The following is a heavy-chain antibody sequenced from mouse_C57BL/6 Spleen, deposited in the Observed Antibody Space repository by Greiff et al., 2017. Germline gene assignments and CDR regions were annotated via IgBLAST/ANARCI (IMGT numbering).Heavy chain of an antibody. Sequence: EVQLQESGGGLVKPGGSLKLSCAASGFTFSDYGMHWVRQAPEQGLEWVAYISSGSSSIYYAHTVKGRFTISRDNAKNTLFLQLTSLQSADAAMYYCARPNAYWDFDYWGQGTTLTVSS. J-gene: IGHJ2*01. D-gene: IGHD2-3*01. V-gene: IGHV5-17*01. CDR2: ISSGSSSI. CDR3: ARPNAYWDFDY. CDR1: GFTFSDYG.